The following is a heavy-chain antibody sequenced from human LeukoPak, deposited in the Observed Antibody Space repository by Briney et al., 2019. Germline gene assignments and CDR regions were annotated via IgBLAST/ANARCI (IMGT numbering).Heavy chain of an antibody. D-gene: IGHD5-18*01. V-gene: IGHV4-59*01. J-gene: IGHJ4*02. CDR3: ARDRYSYGFFDY. CDR1: GDSIRSYY. CDR2: IHYSGST. Sequence: SETLSLTCSVCGDSIRSYYWSWIRQPPGKGLEFIGYIHYSGSTNSNPSLKSRVTISVDTSKNQFSLKLTSVTAADTAVYYCARDRYSYGFFDYWGQGSLVTVSS.